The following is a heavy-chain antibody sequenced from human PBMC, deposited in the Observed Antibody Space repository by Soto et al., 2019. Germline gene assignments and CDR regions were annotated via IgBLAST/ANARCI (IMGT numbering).Heavy chain of an antibody. CDR2: LKSDGSGT. D-gene: IGHD3-22*01. J-gene: IGHJ4*02. CDR3: VRGDGDYYDGNGYLGRH. Sequence: EVQLVESGGGLVQPGGSLRLSCAASGFTFSSYWMHWVRQAPGKGLVWVSRLKSDGSGTTYADSVKGRLTISRDNAKNTRYVPMNSLRDEDTAVYDCVRGDGDYYDGNGYLGRHWGQGALVTVSS. CDR1: GFTFSSYW. V-gene: IGHV3-74*01.